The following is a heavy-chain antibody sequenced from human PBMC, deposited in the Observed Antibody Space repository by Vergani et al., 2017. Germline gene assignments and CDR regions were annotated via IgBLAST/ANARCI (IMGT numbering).Heavy chain of an antibody. J-gene: IGHJ6*03. V-gene: IGHV3-30-3*01. CDR2: ISYDGTNK. CDR1: GFTFGDHG. CDR3: ARDRGDWRYSRYFYNYYMDV. Sequence: VRLVESGGGLVQPGGSLRLSCAASGFTFGDHGIHWVRRAPGKGLEWVALISYDGTNKYYTNSVRGRFTISRDNSKSTLFLQMNSLRVEDMAVYYCARDRGDWRYSRYFYNYYMDVWGKGTTVTVSS. D-gene: IGHD2-8*02.